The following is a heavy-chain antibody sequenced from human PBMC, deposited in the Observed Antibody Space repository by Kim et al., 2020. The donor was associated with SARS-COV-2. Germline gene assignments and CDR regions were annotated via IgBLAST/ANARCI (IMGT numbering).Heavy chain of an antibody. CDR3: ASQLRITMIVVVHYAFDI. V-gene: IGHV1-2*02. J-gene: IGHJ3*02. CDR1: GYTFTGYY. D-gene: IGHD3-22*01. CDR2: INPNSGGT. Sequence: ASVKVSCKASGYTFTGYYMHWVRQAPGQGLEWMGWINPNSGGTNYAQKFQGRVTMTRDTSISTAYMELSRLRSDDTDVYYCASQLRITMIVVVHYAFDIWGQGTMVTVSS.